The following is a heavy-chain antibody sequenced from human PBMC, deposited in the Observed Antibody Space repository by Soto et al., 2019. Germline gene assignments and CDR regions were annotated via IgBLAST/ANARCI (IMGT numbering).Heavy chain of an antibody. CDR2: FYYSGST. CDR3: ARRFEYSTGWYYFDY. V-gene: IGHV4-39*01. J-gene: IGHJ4*02. D-gene: IGHD6-19*01. Sequence: SETLSLTCTVSGDSISTNSYSWGWIRQPPGQGLEWIGLFYYSGSTHYNPSLKSRLTVSVDTSKNQFSLKLRSVTAADTAIYYCARRFEYSTGWYYFDYWGRGTLVTVSS. CDR1: GDSISTNSYS.